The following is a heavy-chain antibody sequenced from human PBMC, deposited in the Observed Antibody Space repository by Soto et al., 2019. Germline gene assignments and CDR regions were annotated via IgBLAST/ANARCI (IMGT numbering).Heavy chain of an antibody. D-gene: IGHD3-16*02. CDR1: VFTFRTYD. Sequence: GSMRLSGAASVFTFRTYDLSWVRQAPGKGPEWVSGISGSGYRTHYVDSVKGRFTISRDNSKNTLYLQMHSLRAEDTALYYCANASTYEYVWGSFRYYFDYWGQGTLVSVSS. V-gene: IGHV3-23*01. J-gene: IGHJ4*02. CDR3: ANASTYEYVWGSFRYYFDY. CDR2: ISGSGYRT.